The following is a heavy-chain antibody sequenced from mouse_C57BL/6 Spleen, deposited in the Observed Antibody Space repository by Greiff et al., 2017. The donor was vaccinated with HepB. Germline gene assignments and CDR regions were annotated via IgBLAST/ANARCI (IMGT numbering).Heavy chain of an antibody. CDR3: ARNDTGGSSYYFDY. Sequence: QVQLQQPGAELVRPGTSVKLSCKASGYTFTSYWMHWVKQRPGQGLEWIGVIDPSDSYTNYNQKFKGKAPLTVDTSSSTAYMQLSSLTSEDSAVYYCARNDTGGSSYYFDYWGQGTTLTVSS. D-gene: IGHD1-1*01. J-gene: IGHJ2*01. V-gene: IGHV1-59*01. CDR2: IDPSDSYT. CDR1: GYTFTSYW.